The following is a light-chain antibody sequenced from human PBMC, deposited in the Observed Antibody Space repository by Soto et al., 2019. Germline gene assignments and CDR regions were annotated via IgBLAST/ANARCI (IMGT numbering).Light chain of an antibody. J-gene: IGKJ1*01. CDR1: QSISSY. Sequence: DIQMTQSPSSLSASVGDRVTITCRASQSISSYLNWYQQKPGKAPKLLSYAASSLQSGVPSRFSGSGFGTDFTLTISSLQPEDFATYYCQQSYDTPRTFGQGTKLEIK. CDR2: AAS. CDR3: QQSYDTPRT. V-gene: IGKV1-39*01.